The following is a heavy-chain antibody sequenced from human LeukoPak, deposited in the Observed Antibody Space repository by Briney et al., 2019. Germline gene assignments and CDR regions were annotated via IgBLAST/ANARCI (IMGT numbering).Heavy chain of an antibody. CDR2: TYYRSKWYN. CDR3: AREGGSSSGSYWDYYFDY. V-gene: IGHV6-1*01. CDR1: GDSVSTNSVA. D-gene: IGHD6-19*01. Sequence: SQTLSLTCAISGDSVSTNSVAWNWIRQSPSRGLEWLGRTYYRSKWYNDYALSVEGRITINPDTSKNHFSLQLNSVTPEDTAVYYCAREGGSSSGSYWDYYFDYWGQGTLVSVSS. J-gene: IGHJ4*02.